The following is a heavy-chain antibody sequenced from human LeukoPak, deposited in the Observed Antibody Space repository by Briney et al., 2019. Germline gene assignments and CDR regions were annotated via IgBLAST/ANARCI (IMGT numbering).Heavy chain of an antibody. CDR2: IRYDGSNK. J-gene: IGHJ3*02. Sequence: GGSLRLSCAASGFTFSSYGMHWVRQAPGKGLEWVAFIRYDGSNKYYADSVKGRFTISRDNSKNTLYLQMNSLRAEDTAVYYCAKDRTGIRFLHDAFDIWGQGTMVTVSS. CDR3: AKDRTGIRFLHDAFDI. D-gene: IGHD1-1*01. V-gene: IGHV3-30*02. CDR1: GFTFSSYG.